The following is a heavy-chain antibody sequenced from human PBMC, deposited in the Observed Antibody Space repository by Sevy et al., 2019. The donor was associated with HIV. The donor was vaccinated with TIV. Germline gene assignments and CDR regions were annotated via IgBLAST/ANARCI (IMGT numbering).Heavy chain of an antibody. Sequence: GSLRLSCAASGFTFSNAWMSWVRQPPGKGLEWVGRIKSKTDGGTTDYAAPVKGRFTISRDDSKNTMELQMNSLKTEDTAVYYCTTGDKTITAMVQDFDYWGQGTLVTVSS. CDR3: TTGDKTITAMVQDFDY. D-gene: IGHD5-18*01. CDR2: IKSKTDGGTT. J-gene: IGHJ4*02. CDR1: GFTFSNAW. V-gene: IGHV3-15*01.